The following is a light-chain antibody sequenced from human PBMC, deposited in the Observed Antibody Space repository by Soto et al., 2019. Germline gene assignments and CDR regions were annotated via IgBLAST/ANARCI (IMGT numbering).Light chain of an antibody. J-gene: IGKJ1*01. CDR1: QPVTNY. CDR2: AAS. CDR3: QQSYIAPWT. Sequence: DIQMTQSHYSLSASVGDRVTITCRASQPVTNYLSWYQQKPGKAPKLFIYAASRLQSGVPSRFSGGGSGTDFTLTISSLLPEDFATYYCQQSYIAPWTVGQGTKVDIK. V-gene: IGKV1-39*01.